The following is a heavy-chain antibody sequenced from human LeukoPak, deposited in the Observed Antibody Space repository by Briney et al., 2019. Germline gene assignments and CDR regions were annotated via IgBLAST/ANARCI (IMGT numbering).Heavy chain of an antibody. CDR3: ARMDQSSLERYFDY. CDR2: IYYSGST. CDR1: GGSINSYY. Sequence: PSETLSLTCTVSGGSINSYYWNWIRQPPGKGLEWIGYIYYSGSTSYNPSLKSRVTISVDTSKNQFSLKLISVTAADTAVYYCARMDQSSLERYFDYWGQGTLVTVSS. V-gene: IGHV4-59*01. D-gene: IGHD2-2*03. J-gene: IGHJ4*02.